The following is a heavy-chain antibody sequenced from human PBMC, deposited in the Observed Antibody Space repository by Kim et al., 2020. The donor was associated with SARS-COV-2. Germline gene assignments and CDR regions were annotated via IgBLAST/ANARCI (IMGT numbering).Heavy chain of an antibody. CDR3: GRGQAGGRVDP. D-gene: IGHD3-10*01. Sequence: SETLSLTCSVSAGSISSHYWSWIRRPPGEGLELLGYIYFTGSTNYNPSLKSRVIISVVTSKNQFFLKVTSVTAADTAVNYCGRGQAGGRVDPWG. CDR1: AGSISSHY. CDR2: IYFTGST. V-gene: IGHV4-59*11. J-gene: IGHJ5*02.